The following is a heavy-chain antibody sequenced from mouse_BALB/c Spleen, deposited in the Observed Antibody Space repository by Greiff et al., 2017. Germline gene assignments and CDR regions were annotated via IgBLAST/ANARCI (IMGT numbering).Heavy chain of an antibody. V-gene: IGHV2-2*02. J-gene: IGHJ4*01. CDR1: GFSLTSYG. CDR3: ARNPLGSSSYYYAMDY. Sequence: QVQLQQSGPGLVQPSQSLSITCTVSGFSLTSYGVHWVRQSPGKGLEWLGVIWSGGSTDYNAAFISRLSISKDNSKSQVFFKMNSLQANDTAIYYCARNPLGSSSYYYAMDYWGQGTSVTVSS. CDR2: IWSGGST. D-gene: IGHD1-1*01.